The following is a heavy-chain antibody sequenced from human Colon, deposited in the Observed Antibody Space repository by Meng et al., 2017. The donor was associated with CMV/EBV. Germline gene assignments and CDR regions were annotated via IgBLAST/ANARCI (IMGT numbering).Heavy chain of an antibody. Sequence: QLVESGGGLFQPGGSLRLSCAASGFTVNTYFMSWVRQAPGKGLEWVSIIYPDGRPFYADSEQGRFTISTDNSKNTLYLQMNSLRAEDTATYYCAKDEVPNNIDYWGQGTLVTVSS. CDR3: AKDEVPNNIDY. D-gene: IGHD1/OR15-1a*01. CDR1: GFTVNTYF. V-gene: IGHV3-53*01. CDR2: IYPDGRP. J-gene: IGHJ4*02.